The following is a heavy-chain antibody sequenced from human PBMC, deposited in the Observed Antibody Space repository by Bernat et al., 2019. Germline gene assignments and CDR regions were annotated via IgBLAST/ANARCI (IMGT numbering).Heavy chain of an antibody. CDR2: ISAYKGNT. CDR3: AAILTGYSFDY. J-gene: IGHJ4*02. Sequence: QVQLVQSGAEVKKPGASVKVSCKASGYTFSSHGISWVRQAPGQGLEWMGWISAYKGNTYYAQKLSDRVTMTTDTFTSTAYMELRSLRSDDTAVYFCAAILTGYSFDYWGQGTLVTVSS. V-gene: IGHV1-18*04. CDR1: GYTFSSHG. D-gene: IGHD3-9*01.